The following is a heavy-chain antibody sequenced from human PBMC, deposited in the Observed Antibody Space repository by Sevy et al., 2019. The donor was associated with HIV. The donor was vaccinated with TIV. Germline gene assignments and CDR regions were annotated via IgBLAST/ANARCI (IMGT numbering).Heavy chain of an antibody. D-gene: IGHD5-12*01. CDR3: VKDLRKDGYYYFDY. CDR1: GFTFSSYA. J-gene: IGHJ4*02. Sequence: GGSLRLSCSASGFTFSSYAMHWVRQAPGKGLEYVSAISRNGGSTYYVDSVKGRFTISRDNSKNTLYLQMSSLRAEDTAVYDCVKDLRKDGYYYFDYWGQGTLVTVSS. V-gene: IGHV3-64D*06. CDR2: ISRNGGST.